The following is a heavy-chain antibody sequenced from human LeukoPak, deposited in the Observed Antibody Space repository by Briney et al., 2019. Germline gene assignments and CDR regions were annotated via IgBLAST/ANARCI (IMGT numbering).Heavy chain of an antibody. CDR1: GYTFTNYD. CDR2: MKPNSGDT. V-gene: IGHV1-8*01. CDR3: ARAPPESTARDY. J-gene: IGHJ4*01. Sequence: ASVKVSCKASGYTFTNYDINWVRQAAGQGLEWVGWMKPNSGDTGYAQKFQGRVTMTTNISITTAYMELSSLTSEDTAVYYCARAPPESTARDYWGQGTLVTVSS. D-gene: IGHD2-21*02.